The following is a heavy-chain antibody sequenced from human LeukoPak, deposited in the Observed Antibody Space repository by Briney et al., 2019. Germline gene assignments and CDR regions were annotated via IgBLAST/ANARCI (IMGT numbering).Heavy chain of an antibody. D-gene: IGHD3-22*01. Sequence: PGGPLRLSCAASGFTISSHYMTWVRQAPGKGLEWVSLISSGSSTYYADSVKGRFTISGDNSKNTQYLQLNSLRADDTAVYYCARRRSKAYENWGQGTLVTVSS. J-gene: IGHJ4*02. CDR3: ARRRSKAYEN. V-gene: IGHV3-53*01. CDR2: ISSGSST. CDR1: GFTISSHY.